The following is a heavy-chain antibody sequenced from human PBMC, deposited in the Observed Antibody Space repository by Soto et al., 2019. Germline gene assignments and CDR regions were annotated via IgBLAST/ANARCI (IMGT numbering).Heavy chain of an antibody. V-gene: IGHV1-69*02. J-gene: IGHJ3*02. CDR3: ARGGNGLRYFAWSVDAFDI. Sequence: QVQLVQSGAEVKKPGSSVKVSCKASGGTFSSYTISWVRQAPGQGLEWMGRIIPILGIANYAQKFQGRVTITADKSTSTAYMELSSLRSEDTAVYYCARGGNGLRYFAWSVDAFDIWGQGTMVTVSS. CDR2: IIPILGIA. D-gene: IGHD3-9*01. CDR1: GGTFSSYT.